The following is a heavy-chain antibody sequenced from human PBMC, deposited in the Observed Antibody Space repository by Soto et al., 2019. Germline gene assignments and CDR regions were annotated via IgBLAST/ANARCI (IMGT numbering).Heavy chain of an antibody. CDR3: ARDSPSSGSYYGDFPGX. CDR1: GFTFSSYS. V-gene: IGHV3-21*01. CDR2: ISSSSSYI. Sequence: PGGSLRLSFAASGFTFSSYSMNWVRQAPGKGLEWVSSISSSSSYIYYAYSVKVRFTISRDNDKKSLYLQMNSLRAEDTAVYYCARDSPSSGSYYGDFPGXWGQGTLFTVSX. J-gene: IGHJ4*02. D-gene: IGHD1-26*01.